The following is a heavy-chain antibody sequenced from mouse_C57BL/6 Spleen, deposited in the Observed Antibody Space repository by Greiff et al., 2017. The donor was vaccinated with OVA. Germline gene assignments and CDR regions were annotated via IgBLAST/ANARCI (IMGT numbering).Heavy chain of an antibody. D-gene: IGHD2-5*01. CDR2: IYPGDGDT. J-gene: IGHJ4*01. CDR1: GYAFSSSW. Sequence: QVQLQQSGPELVKPGASVKISCKASGYAFSSSWMNWVKQRPGKGLEWIGRIYPGDGDTNYNGKFKGKATLTADKSSSTAYMQLSSLTSEDSAVYFCARFFYSNYGYYAMDYWGQGTSVTVSS. V-gene: IGHV1-82*01. CDR3: ARFFYSNYGYYAMDY.